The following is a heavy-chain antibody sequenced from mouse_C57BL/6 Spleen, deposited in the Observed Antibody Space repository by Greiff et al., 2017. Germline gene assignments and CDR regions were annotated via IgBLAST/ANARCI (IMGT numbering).Heavy chain of an antibody. J-gene: IGHJ4*01. V-gene: IGHV1-62-2*01. CDR2: FYPGSGSI. Sequence: QVQLKESGAELVKPGASVKLSCKASGYTFTEYTIHWVKQRSGQGLEWIGWFYPGSGSIKYNEKFKDKATLTADKSSSTVYMELSRLTSEDSAVYFCARHGLRYSNYDYAMDYWGQGTSVTVSA. D-gene: IGHD2-5*01. CDR3: ARHGLRYSNYDYAMDY. CDR1: GYTFTEYT.